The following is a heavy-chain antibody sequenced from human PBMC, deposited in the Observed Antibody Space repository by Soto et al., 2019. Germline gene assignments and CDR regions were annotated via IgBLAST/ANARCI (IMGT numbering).Heavy chain of an antibody. V-gene: IGHV6-1*01. CDR3: AREKVTMIVMMTYYYGMDV. CDR1: GDSVSSNSAA. CDR2: TYYRSKWYN. J-gene: IGHJ6*02. D-gene: IGHD3-22*01. Sequence: SQTLSLTCAISGDSVSSNSAAWNWIRQSPSRGLEWLGRTYYRSKWYNDYAVSVKSRITINPDTSKNQFALQLNSVTPEDTAVYYCAREKVTMIVMMTYYYGMDVWGQGTTVTVSS.